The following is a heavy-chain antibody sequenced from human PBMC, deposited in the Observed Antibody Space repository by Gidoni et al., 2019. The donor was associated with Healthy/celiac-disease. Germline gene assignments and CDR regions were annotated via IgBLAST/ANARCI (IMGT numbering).Heavy chain of an antibody. CDR1: GFSLSTNGVG. CDR3: AHSFYYDSSGHYGRGVWFDP. D-gene: IGHD3-22*01. V-gene: IGHV2-5*02. CDR2: TFWDDDK. Sequence: QTTLKESGLTLVKPTQTLTLTCTFSGFSLSTNGVGVGWIRQPPGKALEWLALTFWDDDKRYSPSLKSRLTITKDTSKNQVVLTMTNMDPVDTASYYCAHSFYYDSSGHYGRGVWFDPWGQGTLVTVSS. J-gene: IGHJ5*02.